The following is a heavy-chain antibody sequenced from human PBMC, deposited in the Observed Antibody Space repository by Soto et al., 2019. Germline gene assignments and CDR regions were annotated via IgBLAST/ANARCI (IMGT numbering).Heavy chain of an antibody. Sequence: SETLSLTCSVSGGSISTVGHYWTWIRQPPGKGLEWIGSIYHTGSTYYSKSLRSRLTMSVDTSKSQFSLRLSSVTAADTTVYYCARATGTLRSRNCDYWGQGSLVTAPQ. D-gene: IGHD1-1*01. CDR3: ARATGTLRSRNCDY. V-gene: IGHV4-31*03. J-gene: IGHJ4*02. CDR2: IYHTGST. CDR1: GGSISTVGHY.